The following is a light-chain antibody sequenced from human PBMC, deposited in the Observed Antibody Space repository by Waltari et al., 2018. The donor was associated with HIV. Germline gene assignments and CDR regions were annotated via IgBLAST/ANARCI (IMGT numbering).Light chain of an antibody. CDR3: QSADKSGTLPL. J-gene: IGLJ2*01. Sequence: QLTHPSLLTMTAGPSGKKTGSAVVLPWAYAVCYKQKSGQAPVLVISKNSERPSGIPDRFSGASSGTATTVTLTISGVQAEDEADYYCQSADKSGTLPLFGGGTKLTVL. CDR2: KNS. V-gene: IGLV3-25*03. CDR1: VLPWAY.